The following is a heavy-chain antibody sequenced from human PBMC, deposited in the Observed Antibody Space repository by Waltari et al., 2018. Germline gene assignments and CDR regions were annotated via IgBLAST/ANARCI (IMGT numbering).Heavy chain of an antibody. CDR1: GYIFTNFA. V-gene: IGHV1-2*06. J-gene: IGHJ4*02. CDR3: ARSGGGTTTFGVAE. CDR2: INPNSGDT. Sequence: QVQLVQSGAEVKKSGASVKVSCKTSGYIFTNFAQHRVRQAPGQGLEWMGRINPNSGDTIYAQRFQGRVTMTGDTSITTAYMELTGLRSDDTAVYYCARSGGGTTTFGVAEWGQGSLVTVSS. D-gene: IGHD3-3*01.